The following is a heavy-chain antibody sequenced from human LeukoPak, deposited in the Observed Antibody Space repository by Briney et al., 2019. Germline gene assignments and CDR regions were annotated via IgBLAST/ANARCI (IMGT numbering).Heavy chain of an antibody. D-gene: IGHD1-7*01. V-gene: IGHV4-34*01. CDR3: ARRWNYGRNYYIDV. CDR1: GGSFSNYY. J-gene: IGHJ6*03. Sequence: SETLSLTCAVYGGSFSNYYWSWIRQPPGKGLEWIGEINNSGRTNYNPSLMSRVTVSVDTSKNQFSLRLTSVTATDTAVYYCARRWNYGRNYYIDVWGKGATVSVSS. CDR2: INNSGRT.